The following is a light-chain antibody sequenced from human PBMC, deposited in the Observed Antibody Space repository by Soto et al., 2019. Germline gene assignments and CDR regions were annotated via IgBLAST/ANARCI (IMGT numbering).Light chain of an antibody. CDR2: GTS. J-gene: IGLJ2*01. CDR3: QSYDSSLSGSNVV. Sequence: QSVLTQPPSVSGAPGQRVTISCTGSSSNIGAGYDVHWYQQLPGTAPKLLIYGTSNRPSGVPDRFSGSKSGTSASLAITGLQAEDEADYYCQSYDSSLSGSNVVVGGGTKLTVL. CDR1: SSNIGAGYD. V-gene: IGLV1-40*01.